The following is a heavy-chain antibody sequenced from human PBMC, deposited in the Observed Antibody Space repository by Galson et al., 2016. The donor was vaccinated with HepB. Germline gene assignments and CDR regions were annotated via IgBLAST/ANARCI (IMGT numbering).Heavy chain of an antibody. CDR2: ISYDEANK. J-gene: IGHJ6*02. Sequence: LRLSCAASGFVFSTYAMHWVRQAPGKGLQWVAVISYDEANKYYADSVKDRFTISRDNSKNTLYLQMNSLRPEDTAVYYCARDGGVKHCSGGTCRYTYSYFGMDVWGQGTTVTVSS. V-gene: IGHV3-30-3*01. D-gene: IGHD2-15*01. CDR3: ARDGGVKHCSGGTCRYTYSYFGMDV. CDR1: GFVFSTYA.